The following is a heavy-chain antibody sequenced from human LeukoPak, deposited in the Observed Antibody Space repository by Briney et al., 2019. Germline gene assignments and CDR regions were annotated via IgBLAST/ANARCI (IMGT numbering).Heavy chain of an antibody. V-gene: IGHV1-24*01. D-gene: IGHD4-17*01. J-gene: IGHJ4*02. CDR1: GYTLTELS. CDR3: ATARWGVTMKFDY. CDR2: FDPEDGET. Sequence: VASVKVSCKVSGYTLTELSMHWVRQAPGKGLEWMGGFDPEDGETIYAQKFQGRVTMTEVTSTDTAYMELSSLRSEDTAVYYCATARWGVTMKFDYWGQGTLVTVSS.